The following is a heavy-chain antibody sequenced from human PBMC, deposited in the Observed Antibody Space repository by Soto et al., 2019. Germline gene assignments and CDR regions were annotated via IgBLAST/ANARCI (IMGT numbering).Heavy chain of an antibody. CDR1: GSTFSSYA. D-gene: IGHD2-15*01. CDR2: ISGSGDST. Sequence: SLRLSCAASGSTFSSYAMSWVRQAPGKGLEWVSVISGSGDSTYYADSVKGRFTISRDNSKNTLYVQMNSLRAEDTAVYYCARELGYCSGSGAYYAFWGQGALVTVSS. J-gene: IGHJ4*02. V-gene: IGHV3-23*01. CDR3: ARELGYCSGSGAYYAF.